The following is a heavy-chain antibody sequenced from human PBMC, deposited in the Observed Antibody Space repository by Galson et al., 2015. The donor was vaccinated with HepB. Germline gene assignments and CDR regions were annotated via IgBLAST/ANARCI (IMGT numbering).Heavy chain of an antibody. CDR1: GFTVSDNY. Sequence: SLRLSCAASGFTVSDNYMNWVRQAPGKGLEWVSVIYSDGNTYYADSVKGRFTISRHNSKNTVYLQMNSLRAEDTAVYFCARRVIRGYYGAFDIWGRGTPVTVSS. CDR3: ARRVIRGYYGAFDI. V-gene: IGHV3-53*04. D-gene: IGHD3-22*01. J-gene: IGHJ3*02. CDR2: IYSDGNT.